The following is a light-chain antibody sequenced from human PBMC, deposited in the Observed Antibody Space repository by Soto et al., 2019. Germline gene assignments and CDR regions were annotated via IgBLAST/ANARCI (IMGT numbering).Light chain of an antibody. CDR1: NIGSKS. CDR3: QVWDTSSVPPVV. V-gene: IGLV3-21*02. J-gene: IGLJ2*01. Sequence: SYELTQPPSVSVAPGQTARVTCGGSNIGSKSAHWYQQKAGQAPVVVVYDDSARPSGIPERFSGSKSGNTATLTISRVEAGDEADYYGQVWDTSSVPPVVFGGGTKLTVL. CDR2: DDS.